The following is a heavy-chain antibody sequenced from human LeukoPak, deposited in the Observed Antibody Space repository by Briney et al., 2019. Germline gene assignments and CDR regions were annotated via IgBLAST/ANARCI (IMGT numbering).Heavy chain of an antibody. CDR1: GFTFSSYE. Sequence: GGSLRLSCAASGFTFSSYEMNWVRQAPGKGLDWVSYISFSGSTIYYADSVKGRFIISRDTAKNSLYLQMNSLRAEDTAVYYCVRGMGGGVSNFDYWGQGTLVTVSS. CDR3: VRGMGGGVSNFDY. J-gene: IGHJ4*02. V-gene: IGHV3-48*03. CDR2: ISFSGSTI. D-gene: IGHD3-16*01.